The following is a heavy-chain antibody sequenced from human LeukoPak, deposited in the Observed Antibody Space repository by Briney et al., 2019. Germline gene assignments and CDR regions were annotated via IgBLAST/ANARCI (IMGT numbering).Heavy chain of an antibody. J-gene: IGHJ3*02. D-gene: IGHD2-15*01. Sequence: ASVKVSCKASGYTFTGYYVHWVRQAPGQGLEWMGWINPNSGGTNYAQKFQGWVTMTRDTSISTAYMELSRLRSDDTAVYYCARGGYCSGGSCYFFFDIWGQGTMVTVSS. V-gene: IGHV1-2*04. CDR2: INPNSGGT. CDR1: GYTFTGYY. CDR3: ARGGYCSGGSCYFFFDI.